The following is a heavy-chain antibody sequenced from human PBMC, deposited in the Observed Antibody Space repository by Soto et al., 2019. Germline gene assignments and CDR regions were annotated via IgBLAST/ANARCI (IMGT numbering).Heavy chain of an antibody. Sequence: VGSLRLSCAASGFTFSSYRMNWVRQAPGKGLEWISYISSSSSYIYYADSVKGRFTISRDNAKKSLFLQMNSLRAEDTAVYYCAREKSGYSDGSRGYYLYGMDDWGQGTMVTVSS. J-gene: IGHJ6*02. V-gene: IGHV3-21*01. D-gene: IGHD5-18*01. CDR2: ISSSSSYI. CDR3: AREKSGYSDGSRGYYLYGMDD. CDR1: GFTFSSYR.